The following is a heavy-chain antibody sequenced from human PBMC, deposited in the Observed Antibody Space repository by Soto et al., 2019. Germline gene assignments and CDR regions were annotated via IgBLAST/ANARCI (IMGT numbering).Heavy chain of an antibody. J-gene: IGHJ6*02. Sequence: QVQLQESGPGLVKPSQTLSLTCTVSGGSISSGDYYWSWIRQPPGKGLEWIGYIYYSGSTYYNPSLKRRVTIAVDTSKNQFPLKLSSVTAADTAVYYCARGRTLGIYGMDVWGQGTTVTVSS. V-gene: IGHV4-30-4*01. CDR2: IYYSGST. CDR3: ARGRTLGIYGMDV. CDR1: GGSISSGDYY. D-gene: IGHD6-13*01.